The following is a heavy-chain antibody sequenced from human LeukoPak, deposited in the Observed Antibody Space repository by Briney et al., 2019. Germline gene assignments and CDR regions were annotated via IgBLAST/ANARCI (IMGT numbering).Heavy chain of an antibody. CDR1: GFTFSSYS. Sequence: GGSLRLSCAASGFTFSSYSMNWVRQAPGKGLEWVSSISSSSYIYYADSVKGRFTISRDNAKNSLYLQMNSLRAEDTAVHYCARDIIAVAGNWFDPWGQGTLVTVSS. CDR3: ARDIIAVAGNWFDP. CDR2: ISSSSYI. D-gene: IGHD6-19*01. V-gene: IGHV3-21*01. J-gene: IGHJ5*02.